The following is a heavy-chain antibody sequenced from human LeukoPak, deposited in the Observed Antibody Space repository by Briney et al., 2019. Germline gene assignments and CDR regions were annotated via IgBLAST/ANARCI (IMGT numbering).Heavy chain of an antibody. CDR3: AKSRSIAPGVTYFDY. CDR1: GFTFSSYG. Sequence: GGSLRLSCAASGFTFSSYGMHWVRQAPGKGLEWVAVISYDGSNKYYADSVKGRFTISRDNSKNTLYLQMNSLRAEDTAVYYCAKSRSIAPGVTYFDYWGQGTLVTVSS. CDR2: ISYDGSNK. J-gene: IGHJ4*02. D-gene: IGHD2-21*02. V-gene: IGHV3-30*18.